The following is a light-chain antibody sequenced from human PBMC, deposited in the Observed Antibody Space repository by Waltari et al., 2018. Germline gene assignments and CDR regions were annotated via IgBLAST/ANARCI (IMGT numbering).Light chain of an antibody. Sequence: EVMLTQSPGTLSLSPGERATLSCRASQSVSRTLAWYQQKPGQAPRLLIYDASRRATGIPDRFIGSGSGTDFSLTISRLEPEDFAVYYCQKYGTLPATFGQGTKVEIK. J-gene: IGKJ1*01. CDR3: QKYGTLPAT. CDR2: DAS. CDR1: QSVSRT. V-gene: IGKV3-20*01.